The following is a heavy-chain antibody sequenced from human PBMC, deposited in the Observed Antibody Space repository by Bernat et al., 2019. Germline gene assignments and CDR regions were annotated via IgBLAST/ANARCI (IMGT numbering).Heavy chain of an antibody. Sequence: EVQLVESGGGLVQPGGSLRLSCAASGFTFSSYSMNWVRQAPGKGLEWVSYISSSSSTIYYADSVKGRFTISRDNAKNSLYLQMNSLRAEDTAVYYCARDYRPDYDFWSGYHPQGYGMDVWGQGTTVTVSS. J-gene: IGHJ6*02. CDR2: ISSSSSTI. V-gene: IGHV3-48*01. CDR3: ARDYRPDYDFWSGYHPQGYGMDV. CDR1: GFTFSSYS. D-gene: IGHD3-3*01.